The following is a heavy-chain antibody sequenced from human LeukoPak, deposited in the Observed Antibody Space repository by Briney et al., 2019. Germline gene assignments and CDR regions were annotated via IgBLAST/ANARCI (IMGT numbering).Heavy chain of an antibody. CDR1: GFTLISYW. V-gene: IGHV3-7*01. D-gene: IGHD3-10*01. J-gene: IGHJ4*02. CDR3: AVMVREVLDY. Sequence: GGSLRLSCAASGFTLISYWMTWVRQAPGKGLEWVANIKQDGSEKYYVDSVKGRFTISRDNSENTLYLQMNSLRTEDTAMYYCAVMVREVLDYWGQGTLVTVSS. CDR2: IKQDGSEK.